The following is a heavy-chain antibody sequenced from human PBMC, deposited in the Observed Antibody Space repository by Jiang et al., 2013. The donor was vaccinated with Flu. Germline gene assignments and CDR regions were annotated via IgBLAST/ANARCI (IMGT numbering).Heavy chain of an antibody. V-gene: IGHV1-69*06. J-gene: IGHJ3*02. CDR3: ARGVTLVEYYDSSGYTASLVDAFDI. CDR2: GTA. D-gene: IGHD3-22*01. Sequence: GTANYAQKFQGRVTITADKSTSTAYMELSSLRSEDTAVYYCARGVTLVEYYDSSGYTASLVDAFDIWGQGTMVTVSS.